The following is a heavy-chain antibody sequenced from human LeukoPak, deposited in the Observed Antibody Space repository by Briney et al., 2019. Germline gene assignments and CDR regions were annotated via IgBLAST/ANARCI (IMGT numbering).Heavy chain of an antibody. CDR3: ARMGNIVLMVYARNWFDP. D-gene: IGHD2-8*01. V-gene: IGHV3-30*02. CDR1: GFTFSSYG. Sequence: GGSLRLSCAASGFTFSSYGMHWVRQAPGKGLEWVAFLRYDGTNKYYADSVKGRFTISRDNSKNTLYLQMNSLRAEDTAVYYCARMGNIVLMVYARNWFDPWGQGTLVTVSP. J-gene: IGHJ5*02. CDR2: LRYDGTNK.